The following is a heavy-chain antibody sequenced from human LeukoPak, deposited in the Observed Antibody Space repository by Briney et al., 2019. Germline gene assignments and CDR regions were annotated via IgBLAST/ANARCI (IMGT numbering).Heavy chain of an antibody. CDR3: AKGSYSSGSDY. CDR2: ISWNSGSI. J-gene: IGHJ4*02. D-gene: IGHD6-19*01. Sequence: SGRSLRLSCAASGFTFDDYAMHWVRQAPGKGLEWVSGISWNSGSIGYADSVKGRFTISRDNAKNSLYLQMYSLRAEDTALYYCAKGSYSSGSDYWGQGTLVTVSS. CDR1: GFTFDDYA. V-gene: IGHV3-9*01.